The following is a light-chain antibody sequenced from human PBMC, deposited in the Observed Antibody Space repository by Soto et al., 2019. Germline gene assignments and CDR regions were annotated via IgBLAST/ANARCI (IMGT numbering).Light chain of an antibody. Sequence: EIVLTQSPGTRSLSPGERGSLSGRASQSVSNNYLAWYQQKPGQAPRLLIYGASNRATGIPDRFSGSGSGTDFTLTISRLEPQDFAVYYCQQYNNWPPTFGQGTKVDI. J-gene: IGKJ1*01. CDR2: GAS. CDR1: QSVSNNY. CDR3: QQYNNWPPT. V-gene: IGKV3-20*01.